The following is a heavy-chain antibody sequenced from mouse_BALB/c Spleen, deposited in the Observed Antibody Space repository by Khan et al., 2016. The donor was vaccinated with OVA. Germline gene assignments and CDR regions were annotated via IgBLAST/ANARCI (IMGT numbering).Heavy chain of an antibody. J-gene: IGHJ3*01. V-gene: IGHV1S137*01. Sequence: QVQLQQSGAELVRPGVSVKISCKGSGYTFTDFTMHWVKQSHAMSLEWIGVISTYYGDATYNQKFKDKATMTVDKSSSTAYMELARLTSEDSALYYFTRGGGGNRFAYWGQGTLVTVPA. CDR1: GYTFTDFT. CDR2: ISTYYGDA. CDR3: TRGGGGNRFAY.